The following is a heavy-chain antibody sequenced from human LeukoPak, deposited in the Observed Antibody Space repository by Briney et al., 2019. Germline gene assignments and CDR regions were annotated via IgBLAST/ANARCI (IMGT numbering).Heavy chain of an antibody. Sequence: PGRSLRLSCAASGFIFSSYGMHWVRQAPGKGLEWVAVISYDGSNKYYADSVKGRFTISRDNSKNTLYLQMNSLRAEDTAVYYCAKDRASSGWYGSYYYYGMDVWGKGTTVTVSS. J-gene: IGHJ6*04. V-gene: IGHV3-30*18. CDR1: GFIFSSYG. CDR3: AKDRASSGWYGSYYYYGMDV. D-gene: IGHD6-19*01. CDR2: ISYDGSNK.